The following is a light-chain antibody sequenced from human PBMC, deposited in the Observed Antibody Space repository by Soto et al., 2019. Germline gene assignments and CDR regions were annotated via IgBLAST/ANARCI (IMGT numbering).Light chain of an antibody. Sequence: DIQMTQSPYSLSASVGDSVTITCRASQSISSYLNWYQQKPGKAPKLLIYAASSLQSGVPSRFSGSGSGTEFSLSINSLQPEDFGTYFCQQYDLYWTFGQGTKVDIK. V-gene: IGKV1-39*01. J-gene: IGKJ1*01. CDR1: QSISSY. CDR2: AAS. CDR3: QQYDLYWT.